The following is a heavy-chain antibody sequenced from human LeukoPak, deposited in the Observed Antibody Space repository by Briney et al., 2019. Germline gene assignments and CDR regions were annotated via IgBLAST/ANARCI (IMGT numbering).Heavy chain of an antibody. CDR2: VSGSGAIA. D-gene: IGHD1-26*01. CDR1: RFTFNNYA. J-gene: IGHJ4*02. CDR3: AKDRSIGTYYTFDS. Sequence: PGGSLRLSCAASRFTFNNYAMSWVRQAPGKGLEWVSTVSGSGAIAYYTDSDKGRFTISRDNSKNTLYLQMSSLTAKDTAVYYCAKDRSIGTYYTFDSWGQGTLVTVSS. V-gene: IGHV3-23*01.